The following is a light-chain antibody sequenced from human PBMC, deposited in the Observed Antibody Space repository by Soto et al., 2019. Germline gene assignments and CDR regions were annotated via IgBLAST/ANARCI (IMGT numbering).Light chain of an antibody. Sequence: EIVMTQSPSTLSLAPVEXXTRSCRASQSVSILLAWYQQKPGQAPRLLIHGATTRATGIPARFSGSGSGTEFTLTISSLQSEDFAVYYCQQYNNWPWTFGQGTKVDIK. CDR3: QQYNNWPWT. J-gene: IGKJ1*01. CDR2: GAT. CDR1: QSVSIL. V-gene: IGKV3-15*01.